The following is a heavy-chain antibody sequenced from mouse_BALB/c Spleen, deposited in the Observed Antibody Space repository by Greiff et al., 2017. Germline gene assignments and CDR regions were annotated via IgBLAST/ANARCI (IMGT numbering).Heavy chain of an antibody. V-gene: IGHV5-4*02. D-gene: IGHD1-1*01. Sequence: EVQLVESGGGLVKPGGSLKLSCAASGFTFSDYYMYWVRQTPEKRLEWVATISDGGSYTYYPDSVKGRFTISRDNAKNNLYLQMSSLKSEDTAMYYCARGNYYGFYAMDYWGQGTSVTVSS. CDR3: ARGNYYGFYAMDY. J-gene: IGHJ4*01. CDR2: ISDGGSYT. CDR1: GFTFSDYY.